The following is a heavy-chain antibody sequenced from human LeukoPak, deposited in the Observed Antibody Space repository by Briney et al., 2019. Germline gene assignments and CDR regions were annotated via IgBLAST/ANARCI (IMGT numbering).Heavy chain of an antibody. J-gene: IGHJ4*02. D-gene: IGHD3-10*01. Sequence: PSETLSLTCAVYGGSFSGYYWSWIRQPPGKGLEWIGEINHSGSTNYNPSLKSRVTISVDTSKNHFSLKLSSVTAADTAVYSCARAARYYYGSGKTGVDYWGQGTLVTVSS. CDR1: GGSFSGYY. CDR3: ARAARYYYGSGKTGVDY. V-gene: IGHV4-34*01. CDR2: INHSGST.